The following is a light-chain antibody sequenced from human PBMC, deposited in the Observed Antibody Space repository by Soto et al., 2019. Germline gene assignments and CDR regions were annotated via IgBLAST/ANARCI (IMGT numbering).Light chain of an antibody. CDR2: GAS. CDR1: QSVAGSY. Sequence: EIMLTQSPVTLSLSPGEGATLSCRASQSVAGSYLAWYQQKPGRTPRPLIYGASSRATGIPDRFSGSGSGTEFTLTINRLEPEDFAVYYCQQYGVSPRTFGQGTKVDIK. J-gene: IGKJ1*01. V-gene: IGKV3-20*01. CDR3: QQYGVSPRT.